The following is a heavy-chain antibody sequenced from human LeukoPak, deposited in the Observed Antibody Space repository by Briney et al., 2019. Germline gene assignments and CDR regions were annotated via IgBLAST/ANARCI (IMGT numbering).Heavy chain of an antibody. J-gene: IGHJ4*02. V-gene: IGHV1-2*06. D-gene: IGHD5-18*01. CDR3: ATNPNSYGPDY. Sequence: ASVKVSCKASGNTFTGRYMHWVRQAPGQGLEWMGRIDPNSGVTNLAQKFQGRVTMTRDTSVSTAYMELSGLGSDDTAVYYCATNPNSYGPDYWGQGTLVTVSS. CDR1: GNTFTGRY. CDR2: IDPNSGVT.